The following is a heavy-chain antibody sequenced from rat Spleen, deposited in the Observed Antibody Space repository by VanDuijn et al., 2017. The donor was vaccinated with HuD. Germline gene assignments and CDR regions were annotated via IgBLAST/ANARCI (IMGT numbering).Heavy chain of an antibody. CDR3: ARHELSNYFDD. J-gene: IGHJ2*01. D-gene: IGHD1-3*01. Sequence: EVQLVESAGGSVQPGRTLKPSCAAPGFTFTNYDMAWVRQAPTNGPEWVTPISRRSDRTYYRDSGKGRFTVSRDNAKSTLYLQMDSLRSEDTATYYCARHELSNYFDDWGQRVMVTVSS. V-gene: IGHV5-25*01. CDR1: GFTFTNYD. CDR2: ISRRSDRT.